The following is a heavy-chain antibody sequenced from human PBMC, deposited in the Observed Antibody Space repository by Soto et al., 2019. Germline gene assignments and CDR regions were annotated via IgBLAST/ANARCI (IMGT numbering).Heavy chain of an antibody. CDR1: GFSFSNYW. V-gene: IGHV3-7*03. D-gene: IGHD2-21*01. Sequence: PGGSLRLSCAASGFSFSNYWMSWVRQAPGKGLEWVANIKGDGSDKYYVDSVKGRFTISRDNAGNSLHLQMNSLRADDTAVYYCARQRWGLFDYWGQGTPVTVS. J-gene: IGHJ4*02. CDR2: IKGDGSDK. CDR3: ARQRWGLFDY.